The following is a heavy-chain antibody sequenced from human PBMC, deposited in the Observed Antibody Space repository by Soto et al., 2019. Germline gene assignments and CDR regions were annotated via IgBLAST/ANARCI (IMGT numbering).Heavy chain of an antibody. CDR3: AADRQCSSTRCYPYNFDY. Sequence: ASVKVSCKASGFTFSSSAVKWVRQARGQRPEWIGWIVVGSGNTKYAPKFQERVTITRDMSTSTAYMELSSLRSEDTAVYYCAADRQCSSTRCYPYNFDYWGQGTLVTVSS. J-gene: IGHJ4*02. V-gene: IGHV1-58*01. D-gene: IGHD2-2*01. CDR1: GFTFSSSA. CDR2: IVVGSGNT.